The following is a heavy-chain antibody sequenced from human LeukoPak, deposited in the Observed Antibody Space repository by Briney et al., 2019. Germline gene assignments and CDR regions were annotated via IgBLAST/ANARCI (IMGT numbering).Heavy chain of an antibody. J-gene: IGHJ5*02. CDR2: IYYSGST. CDR3: ARHGLTYAPNNWFDP. D-gene: IGHD2-2*01. CDR1: GGSISSSSYY. Sequence: PSETLSLTCTVSGGSISSSSYYWGWIRQPPGKGLEWIGSIYYSGSTYYNPSLKSRVTISVDTSKNQFSLKLSSVTAADTAVYYCARHGLTYAPNNWFDPWGQGTLVTVSS. V-gene: IGHV4-39*01.